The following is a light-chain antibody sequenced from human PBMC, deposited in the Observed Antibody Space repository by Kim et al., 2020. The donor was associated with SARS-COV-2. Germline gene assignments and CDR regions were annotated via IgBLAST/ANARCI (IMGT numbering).Light chain of an antibody. CDR3: QVWDRSSDHRV. CDR2: YDS. V-gene: IGLV3-21*04. J-gene: IGLJ3*02. CDR1: NIGSKS. Sequence: SYELTQPPSVSVAPGKTARITCGGNNIGSKSVLWYQQKPGRAPLLVIYYDSDRPSGIPERFSGSNSGNPATLTISRVEAGDEADYYCQVWDRSSDHRVFGGGTQLTVL.